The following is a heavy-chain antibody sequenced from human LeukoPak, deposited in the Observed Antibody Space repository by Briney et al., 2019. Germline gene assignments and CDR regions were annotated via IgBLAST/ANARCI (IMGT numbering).Heavy chain of an antibody. D-gene: IGHD3-22*01. J-gene: IGHJ4*02. CDR3: ARFRGYYDSSGPYYFDY. CDR1: GVSISSYY. V-gene: IGHV4-59*01. CDR2: IYYSGST. Sequence: PSETLSLTCTVSGVSISSYYWSWIRQPPGKGLEWIGYIYYSGSTNYNPSLKSRVTISVDTSKNQFSLKLSSVTAADTAVYYCARFRGYYDSSGPYYFDYWGQGTLVTVSS.